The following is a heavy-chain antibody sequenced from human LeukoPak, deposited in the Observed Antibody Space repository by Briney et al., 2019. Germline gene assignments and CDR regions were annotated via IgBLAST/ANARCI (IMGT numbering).Heavy chain of an antibody. J-gene: IGHJ6*04. Sequence: GGSLRLSCEASGFTLSDYYMTWIRQAPGKGLEWVSYISNSGSTIHYADSVKGRFTISRDNAKNSLYLQMNSLRAEDTAVYYCAELGITMIGGVWGKGTTVTISS. CDR1: GFTLSDYY. CDR2: ISNSGSTI. CDR3: AELGITMIGGV. D-gene: IGHD3-10*02. V-gene: IGHV3-11*04.